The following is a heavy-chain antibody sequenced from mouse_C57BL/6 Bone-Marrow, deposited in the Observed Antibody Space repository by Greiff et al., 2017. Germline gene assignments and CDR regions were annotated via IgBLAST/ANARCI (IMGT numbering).Heavy chain of an antibody. CDR3: ARSRQLRLRYFDV. D-gene: IGHD3-2*02. CDR1: GYTFTSYG. V-gene: IGHV1-81*01. J-gene: IGHJ1*03. Sequence: QVQLKESGAELARPGASVKLSCKASGYTFTSYGISWVKQRTGQGLEWIGEIYPRSGNTYYNEKFKGKATLTADKSSSTAYMELRSLTSEDSAVYFCARSRQLRLRYFDVWGTGTTVTVSS. CDR2: IYPRSGNT.